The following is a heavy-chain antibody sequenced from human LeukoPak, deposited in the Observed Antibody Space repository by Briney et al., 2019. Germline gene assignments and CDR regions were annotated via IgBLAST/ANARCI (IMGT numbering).Heavy chain of an antibody. CDR1: GGSFSGYY. D-gene: IGHD2-2*01. Sequence: SETLSLTCAVYGGSFSGYYWSWIRQPPGKGPEWIGEINHSGSTNYNPSLKSRVTISVDTSKNQFSLKLSSVTAADTAVYYCARGPQYRNWFDPWGQGTLVTVSS. J-gene: IGHJ5*02. V-gene: IGHV4-34*01. CDR2: INHSGST. CDR3: ARGPQYRNWFDP.